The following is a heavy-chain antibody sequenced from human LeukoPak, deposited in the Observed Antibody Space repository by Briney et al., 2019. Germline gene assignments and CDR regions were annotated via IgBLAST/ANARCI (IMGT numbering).Heavy chain of an antibody. V-gene: IGHV1-69*13. CDR1: GGTFSSYA. J-gene: IGHJ5*02. CDR3: ARDRYCSSTSCSNWFDP. Sequence: SVKVSCKASGGTFSSYAISWVRQAPGQGLEWMGGIIPIFGTANYAQKFQGRVTITADESTSTAYMELRSLRSDDTAVYYCARDRYCSSTSCSNWFDPWGQGTLVTVSS. D-gene: IGHD2-2*01. CDR2: IIPIFGTA.